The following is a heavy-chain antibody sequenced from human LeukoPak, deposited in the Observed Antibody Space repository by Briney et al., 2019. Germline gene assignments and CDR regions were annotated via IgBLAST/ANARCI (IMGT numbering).Heavy chain of an antibody. V-gene: IGHV1-2*02. CDR2: INPNSGGT. D-gene: IGHD3-10*01. CDR3: ARVPAKVRGVS. Sequence: ASVKVSCKASGYTFTGYYMHWVRQAPGQGLEWMGWINPNSGGTNYAQKFQGRVTMTRDTSISTSYMEMSRLRSDDTAVYYCARVPAKVRGVSWGQGTLVTVSS. J-gene: IGHJ4*02. CDR1: GYTFTGYY.